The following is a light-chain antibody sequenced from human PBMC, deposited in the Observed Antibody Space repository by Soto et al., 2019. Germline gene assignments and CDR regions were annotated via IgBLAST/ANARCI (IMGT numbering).Light chain of an antibody. CDR1: QSVSSRY. Sequence: EIVLTQSPVTLSLSPGERATLSCRASQSVSSRYFAWYQQKPGQAPRLLIYAASSRAAGIPDRFSGSGSGTDFSLTISRLDPEDFAMYYCHQYASSRTFGPGTKVE. CDR2: AAS. V-gene: IGKV3-20*01. CDR3: HQYASSRT. J-gene: IGKJ1*01.